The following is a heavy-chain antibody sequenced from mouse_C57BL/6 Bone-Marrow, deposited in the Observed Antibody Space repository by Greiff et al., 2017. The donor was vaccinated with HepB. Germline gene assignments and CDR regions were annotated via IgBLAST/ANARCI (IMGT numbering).Heavy chain of an antibody. Sequence: QVQLQQSGAELVRPGTSVKVSCKASGYAFTNYLIEWVKQRPGQGLEWIGVINPGSGGTNYNEKFKGKATLTADKSSSTAYMQLSSLTSEDSAVYFCAGGLRRRRGFANWGQGTLVTVSA. D-gene: IGHD2-2*01. CDR3: AGGLRRRRGFAN. V-gene: IGHV1-54*01. CDR1: GYAFTNYL. J-gene: IGHJ3*01. CDR2: INPGSGGT.